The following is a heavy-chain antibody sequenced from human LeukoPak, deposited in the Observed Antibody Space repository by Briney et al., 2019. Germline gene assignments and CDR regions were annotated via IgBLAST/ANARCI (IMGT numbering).Heavy chain of an antibody. Sequence: GGSLRLSCAASGFTFSSYWMSWVRQAPGKGLEWVANIKQDGSEKYYVDSVKGRFTISRDNAKNSLYLQMNSLRAEDTAVYYCARDRHYDFWSGYIYYYYMDVWGKGITVTVSS. J-gene: IGHJ6*03. D-gene: IGHD3-3*01. V-gene: IGHV3-7*01. CDR3: ARDRHYDFWSGYIYYYYMDV. CDR1: GFTFSSYW. CDR2: IKQDGSEK.